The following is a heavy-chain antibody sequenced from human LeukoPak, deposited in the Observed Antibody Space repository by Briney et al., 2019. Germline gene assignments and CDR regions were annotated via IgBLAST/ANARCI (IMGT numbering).Heavy chain of an antibody. CDR2: IIPIFGTA. CDR1: GGTFSSYA. J-gene: IGHJ4*02. D-gene: IGHD6-19*01. Sequence: ASVKVSCKASGGTFSSYAISWVRQAPGQGLEWMGRIIPIFGTANYAQKFQGRVTITTDESTSTAYMELSSLRSEDTAVYYCARVAGYTSFFGYWGQGTLVTVSS. CDR3: ARVAGYTSFFGY. V-gene: IGHV1-69*05.